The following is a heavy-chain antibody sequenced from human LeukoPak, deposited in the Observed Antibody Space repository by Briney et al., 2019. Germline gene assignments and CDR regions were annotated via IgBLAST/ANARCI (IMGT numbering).Heavy chain of an antibody. V-gene: IGHV1-46*01. D-gene: IGHD3-3*01. CDR3: ARYAIFGVVIGAFDI. CDR2: INPSGGST. J-gene: IGHJ3*02. CDR1: GYTFTIYY. Sequence: ASVTVSFKASGYTFTIYYMHWVRQAPGQGLEWMGIINPSGGSTSYAQKFQGRVTITRDMSTSTVYMELSSLRSEDTAVYYCARYAIFGVVIGAFDIWGQGTMVTVSS.